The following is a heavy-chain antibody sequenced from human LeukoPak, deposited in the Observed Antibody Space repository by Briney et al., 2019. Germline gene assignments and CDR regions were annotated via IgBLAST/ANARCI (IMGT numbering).Heavy chain of an antibody. CDR1: GGSISSYY. Sequence: SETLSLTCTVSGGSISSYYWSWIRQPPGKGLEWIGYIYYSGSTNYNPSLKSRVTIPVDTSKNQFSLKLSSVTAADTAVYYCARGGGVWSPNWFDPWGQGTLVTVSS. CDR3: ARGGGVWSPNWFDP. D-gene: IGHD3-3*01. CDR2: IYYSGST. J-gene: IGHJ5*02. V-gene: IGHV4-59*01.